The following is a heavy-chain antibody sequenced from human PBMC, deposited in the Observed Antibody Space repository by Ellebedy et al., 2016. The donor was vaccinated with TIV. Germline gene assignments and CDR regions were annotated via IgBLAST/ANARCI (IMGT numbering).Heavy chain of an antibody. Sequence: MPSETLSLTCTVSGGSISGYYWSWIRQPPNKGLEWIGHIFHTGGTSYNSSVQSRISITLDKSKNQFSLQLNSVTPEDTAVYYCARRSSRNVMDVWGQGTTVTVSS. J-gene: IGHJ6*02. CDR1: GGSISGYY. CDR2: IFHTGGT. V-gene: IGHV4-59*12. CDR3: ARRSSRNVMDV. D-gene: IGHD6-13*01.